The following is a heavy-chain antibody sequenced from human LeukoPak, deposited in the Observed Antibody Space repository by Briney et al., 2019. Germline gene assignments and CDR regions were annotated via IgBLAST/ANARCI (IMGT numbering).Heavy chain of an antibody. CDR3: AKGQSRYAYIFDY. Sequence: GGSLRLSCAASGFTFSSYSMNWVRQAPGKGLEWVSSISSSSSYIYYADSVKGRFTISRDNSNNTLYLQMNSLRAEDTAVYYCAKGQSRYAYIFDYWGQGTLVTVSS. V-gene: IGHV3-21*04. J-gene: IGHJ4*02. CDR1: GFTFSSYS. D-gene: IGHD5-24*01. CDR2: ISSSSSYI.